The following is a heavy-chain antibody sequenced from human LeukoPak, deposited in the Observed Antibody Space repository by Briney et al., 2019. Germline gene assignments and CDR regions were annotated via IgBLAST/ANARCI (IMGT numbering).Heavy chain of an antibody. Sequence: PSETLSLTCAVYGGSFSGYYWSWIRQPPGKGLEWIGEINHSGSTNYNPSLKSRVTISVDTSKNQFSLKLSSVTAADTAVYYCARSHRFRTPCDSWGQGTLVTVSS. J-gene: IGHJ4*02. D-gene: IGHD3-10*01. CDR3: ARSHRFRTPCDS. CDR2: INHSGST. CDR1: GGSFSGYY. V-gene: IGHV4-34*01.